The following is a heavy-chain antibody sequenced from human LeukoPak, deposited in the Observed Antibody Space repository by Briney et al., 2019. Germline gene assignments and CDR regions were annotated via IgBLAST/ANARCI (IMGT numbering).Heavy chain of an antibody. Sequence: RAGGSLRLSCAASGFTFSSYWMHWVRQAPGKGLVWVSRINSDGSSTSYADSVKGRFTISRDNAKNTLYLQMKSLRAEDTAIYYCAKDPSGGDETDYWGQGILVTVSS. CDR3: AKDPSGGDETDY. CDR1: GFTFSSYW. D-gene: IGHD2-21*02. J-gene: IGHJ4*02. CDR2: INSDGSST. V-gene: IGHV3-74*01.